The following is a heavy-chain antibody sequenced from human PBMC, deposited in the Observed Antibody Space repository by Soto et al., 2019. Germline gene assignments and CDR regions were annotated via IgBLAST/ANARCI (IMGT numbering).Heavy chain of an antibody. Sequence: GGTLRLCCAASGFTFSSYAMCWVRQAPGKGLEWVSAISGGGGNTYYADSVRGRFTLSRDNSKNTLFLQMNSLRGEDTAIYYCAKDRGDGMVINSHDYSSQRALVPVSS. CDR3: AKDRGDGMVINSHDY. V-gene: IGHV3-23*01. J-gene: IGHJ4*02. CDR1: GFTFSSYA. D-gene: IGHD3-22*01. CDR2: ISGGGGNT.